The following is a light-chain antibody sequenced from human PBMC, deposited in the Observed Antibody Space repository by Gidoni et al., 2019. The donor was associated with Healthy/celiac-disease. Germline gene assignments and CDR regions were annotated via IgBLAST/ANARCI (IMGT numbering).Light chain of an antibody. J-gene: IGKJ1*01. CDR3: QQYGSSPAWT. CDR1: QSVSSSY. CDR2: GAS. V-gene: IGKV3-20*01. Sequence: EIVLTQSPGTLSLSPGERATLSCRASQSVSSSYLAWYQQKPGQAPRLLSYGASSRATGIPDRFSGSGSGTDFTLTISRLEPEEFAVYYCQQYGSSPAWTFXXXTKVEIK.